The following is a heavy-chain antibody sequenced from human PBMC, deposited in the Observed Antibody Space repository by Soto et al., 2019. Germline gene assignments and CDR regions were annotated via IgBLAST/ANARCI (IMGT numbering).Heavy chain of an antibody. V-gene: IGHV3-7*03. D-gene: IGHD6-6*01. CDR1: GFTFSSYW. Sequence: LRLSCAASGFTFSSYWMSWVRQAPGKGLEWVANIKQDGSDKYYVDSVKGRFTISRDNAKNSLYLQMNSLRAEDTAVYYCARDRAARYTSYYYYGMDVWGQGTTVTVSS. CDR2: IKQDGSDK. J-gene: IGHJ6*02. CDR3: ARDRAARYTSYYYYGMDV.